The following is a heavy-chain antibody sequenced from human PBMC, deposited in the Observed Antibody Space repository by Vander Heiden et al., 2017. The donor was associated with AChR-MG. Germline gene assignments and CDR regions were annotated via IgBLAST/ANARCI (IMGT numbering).Heavy chain of an antibody. CDR2: IYYSGST. D-gene: IGHD3-22*01. CDR3: ARQTYYYDSSGYYYAHYFDY. J-gene: IGHJ4*02. CDR1: GGSISSSSYY. V-gene: IGHV4-39*01. Sequence: QLQLQESGPGLVKPSETLSLTCTVSGGSISSSSYYWGRIRQPPGKGLEWIGSIYYSGSTYYNPSLKSRVTISVDTSKNQFSLKLSSVTAADTAVYYCARQTYYYDSSGYYYAHYFDYWGQGTLVTVSS.